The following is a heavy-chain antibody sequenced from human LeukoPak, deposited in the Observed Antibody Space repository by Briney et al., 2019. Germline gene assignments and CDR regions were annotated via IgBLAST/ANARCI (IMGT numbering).Heavy chain of an antibody. J-gene: IGHJ4*02. Sequence: LPGGSLRLSCSASGFTFSSYAMHWVRQAPGKGLEWVANIKQDGSEKYYVDSVKGRFTISRDNAKNSLYLQMNSLRAEDTAVYYCARGPTRANSTDYWGQGALVTVSS. CDR2: IKQDGSEK. CDR1: GFTFSSYA. V-gene: IGHV3-7*01. CDR3: ARGPTRANSTDY. D-gene: IGHD2/OR15-2a*01.